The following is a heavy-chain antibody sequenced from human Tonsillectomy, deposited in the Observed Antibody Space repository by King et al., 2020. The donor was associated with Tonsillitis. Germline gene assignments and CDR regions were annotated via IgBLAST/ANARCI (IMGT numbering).Heavy chain of an antibody. V-gene: IGHV1-2*02. CDR2: MNPNNGDT. D-gene: IGHD3-16*01. CDR3: ARGRLPAALDY. CDR1: GYIFTDYY. J-gene: IGHJ4*02. Sequence: QVQLVESGAEVKKPGASVKVSCKASGYIFTDYYIHWVRPAPGQGLQWMGWMNPNNGDTNFAQKFRGRVTMTGDTSINTAYMELTRLRSDDTAVFYCARGRLPAALDYWGQGTLVTVSS.